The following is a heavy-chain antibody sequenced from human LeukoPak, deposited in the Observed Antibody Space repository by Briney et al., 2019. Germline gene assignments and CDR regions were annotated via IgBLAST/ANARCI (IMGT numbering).Heavy chain of an antibody. CDR1: GFTFSTYS. D-gene: IGHD2-15*01. CDR3: SKAVVEAAASESNFVY. CDR2: ISSNGGST. V-gene: IGHV3-64*04. J-gene: IGHJ4*02. Sequence: PGGSLRLSCSASGFTFSTYSMHWVRQHPGKELQYVSAISSNGGSTSYSDSLKGRFTIFRDNSKNTLYLQLNSMRTAANAVNYCSKAVVEAAASESNFVYWGQGTLVPVSS.